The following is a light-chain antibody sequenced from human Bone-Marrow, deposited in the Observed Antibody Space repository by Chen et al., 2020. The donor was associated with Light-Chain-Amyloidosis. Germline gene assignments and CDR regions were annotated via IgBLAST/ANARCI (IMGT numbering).Light chain of an antibody. J-gene: IGLJ3*02. CDR3: SSYTSSSTWV. CDR2: DVS. V-gene: IGLV2-14*01. CDR1: SSDVGGYNY. Sequence: QSALTQPASVSGSPGQSITISCTGTSSDVGGYNYVSWYQQHPGKAPKLMIYDVSNRPSGVSPRFSGSKSGNTASLTISGLQAEDEADYYCSSYTSSSTWVFGGGTKLTVL.